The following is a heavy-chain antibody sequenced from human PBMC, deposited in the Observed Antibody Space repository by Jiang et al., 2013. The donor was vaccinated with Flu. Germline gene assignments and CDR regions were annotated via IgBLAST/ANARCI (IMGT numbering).Heavy chain of an antibody. J-gene: IGHJ4*02. CDR2: IKQDGSEK. V-gene: IGHV3-7*03. Sequence: WVRPGVQGRGLEWVANIKQDGSEKYYVDSVKGRFTISRDNAKNSLYLQMNSLRAEDTAVYYCARVKGYCSSTSCYLFFDYWGQGTLVTVSS. D-gene: IGHD2-2*01. CDR3: ARVKGYCSSTSCYLFFDY.